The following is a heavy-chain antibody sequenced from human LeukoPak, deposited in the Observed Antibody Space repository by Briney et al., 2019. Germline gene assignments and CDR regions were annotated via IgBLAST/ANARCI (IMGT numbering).Heavy chain of an antibody. J-gene: IGHJ4*02. CDR2: ISAYNGNT. CDR1: GYTFTSYG. CDR3: ARDLGRSGYDPSFDY. Sequence: ASVKVSCKASGYTFTSYGISWVRQAPGQGLEWMGWISAYNGNTNYAQKLQGRVTMTTDTSTSTAYMELRSLRSDDTAVYYCARDLGRSGYDPSFDYWGQGTLVTVSS. D-gene: IGHD5-12*01. V-gene: IGHV1-18*01.